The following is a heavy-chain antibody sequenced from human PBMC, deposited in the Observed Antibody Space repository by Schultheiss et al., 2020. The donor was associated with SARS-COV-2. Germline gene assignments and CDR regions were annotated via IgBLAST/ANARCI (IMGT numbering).Heavy chain of an antibody. CDR3: ARVIAVAGGGAFDI. CDR1: GFTFSSYS. J-gene: IGHJ3*02. V-gene: IGHV3-7*03. CDR2: IKQDGSEK. Sequence: GGSLRLSCAASGFTFSSYSMNWVRQAPGKGLEWVANIKQDGSEKYYVDSVKGRFTISRDNAKNSLYLQMNSLRAEDTAVYYCARVIAVAGGGAFDIWGQGTMVTVSS. D-gene: IGHD6-19*01.